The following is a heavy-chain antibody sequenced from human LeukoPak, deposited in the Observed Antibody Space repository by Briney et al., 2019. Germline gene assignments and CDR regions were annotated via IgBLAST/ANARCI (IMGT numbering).Heavy chain of an antibody. D-gene: IGHD2-2*01. CDR3: ARACGRVVVVPAALYYYMDV. V-gene: IGHV4-34*01. CDR2: INHSGST. Sequence: SETMSLTCAVYGGSFSGYYWSWIRQPPGKGLEWIGEINHSGSTNYNPSLKSRVTISVDTSKNQFSLKLSSVTAADTAVYYCARACGRVVVVPAALYYYMDVWGKGTTVTVSS. J-gene: IGHJ6*03. CDR1: GGSFSGYY.